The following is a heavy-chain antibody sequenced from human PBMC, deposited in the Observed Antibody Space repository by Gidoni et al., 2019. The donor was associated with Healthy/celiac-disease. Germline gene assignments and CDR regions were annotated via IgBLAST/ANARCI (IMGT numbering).Heavy chain of an antibody. CDR2: ISSSSSTI. D-gene: IGHD5-18*01. J-gene: IGHJ6*02. V-gene: IGHV3-48*02. Sequence: EVQLVESGGGLVQPGGSLRLSCAASGVTFSSYSLNWVRQAPGKGLEWVSYISSSSSTIYYADSVKGRFTISRDNAKNSLYLQMNSLRDEDTAVYYCARGLGYSYAWDYYYYGMDVWGQGTTVTVSS. CDR3: ARGLGYSYAWDYYYYGMDV. CDR1: GVTFSSYS.